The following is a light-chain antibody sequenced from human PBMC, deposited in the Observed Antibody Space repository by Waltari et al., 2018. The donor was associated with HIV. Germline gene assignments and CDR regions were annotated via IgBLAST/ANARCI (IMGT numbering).Light chain of an antibody. Sequence: DVQMTQTPSPLSPSVGDRVTITGRASQSISIWLAWYQQKPGKSPKVLIYKASSVESGVPSRCSGSGSGTEFTLTISSLQPDDFATYYCQQYNTYPYTFGQGTKLEIK. V-gene: IGKV1-5*03. J-gene: IGKJ2*01. CDR1: QSISIW. CDR2: KAS. CDR3: QQYNTYPYT.